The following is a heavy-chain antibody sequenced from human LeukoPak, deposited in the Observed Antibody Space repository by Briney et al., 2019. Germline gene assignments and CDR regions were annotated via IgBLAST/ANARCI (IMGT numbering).Heavy chain of an antibody. V-gene: IGHV1-24*01. D-gene: IGHD6-19*01. CDR3: ATLPPYSSGSSYYYYYYMDV. CDR1: GYTLTELS. Sequence: ALVKVSCKVSGYTLTELSMHWVRQAPGKGLEWMGGFDPEDGETIYAQKFQGRVTMTEDTSTDTAYMELSSLRSEDTAVYYCATLPPYSSGSSYYYYYYMDVWGKGTTVTVSS. CDR2: FDPEDGET. J-gene: IGHJ6*03.